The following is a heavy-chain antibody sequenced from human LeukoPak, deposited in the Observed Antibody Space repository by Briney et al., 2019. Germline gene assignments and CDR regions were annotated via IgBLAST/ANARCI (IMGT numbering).Heavy chain of an antibody. CDR3: ARSRAAYYYYYGMDV. J-gene: IGHJ6*02. V-gene: IGHV1-18*01. D-gene: IGHD6-25*01. CDR2: ISAYNGNT. Sequence: VASVKVSCKASGYTFTSYGISWVRQAPGQGLEWMGWISAYNGNTNYAQKLQGRVTMTTDTPTSTAYMELRSLRSDDTAVYYCARSRAAYYYYYGMDVWGQGTTVTVSS. CDR1: GYTFTSYG.